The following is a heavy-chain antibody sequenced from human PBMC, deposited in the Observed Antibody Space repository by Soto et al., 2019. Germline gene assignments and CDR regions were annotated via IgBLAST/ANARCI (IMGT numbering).Heavy chain of an antibody. Sequence: GQVSRKRSGFTFTHPAGQWVRQARGQRMEWIGWIVVGSGNTNYEKKFKERVTITRDMSTSIAYLELSSLSSDDPAVYYCAADPTDYDFWSGSTLDAFDIWGQGALVT. D-gene: IGHD3-3*01. CDR2: IVVGSGNT. J-gene: IGHJ3*02. V-gene: IGHV1-58*01. CDR3: AADPTDYDFWSGSTLDAFDI. CDR1: GFTFTHPA.